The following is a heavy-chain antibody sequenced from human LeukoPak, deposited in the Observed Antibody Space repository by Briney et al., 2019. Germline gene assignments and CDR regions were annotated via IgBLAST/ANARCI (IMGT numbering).Heavy chain of an antibody. J-gene: IGHJ4*02. V-gene: IGHV1-8*03. CDR3: ASGLDSSSSESY. CDR2: MNPNSGST. CDR1: GYTFTSYD. D-gene: IGHD6-6*01. Sequence: ASVKVSCKASGYTFTSYDINWVRQATGQGLEWMGWMNPNSGSTGYAQKFQGRVTITRNTSISTAYMELSSLRSEDTAVYYCASGLDSSSSESYWGQGTLVTVSS.